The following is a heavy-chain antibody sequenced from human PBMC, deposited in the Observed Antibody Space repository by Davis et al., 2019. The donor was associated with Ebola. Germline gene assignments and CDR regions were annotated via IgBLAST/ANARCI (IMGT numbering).Heavy chain of an antibody. Sequence: SETLSLTCAVYGGSFSGYYWSWIRQPPGKGLEWIGEINHSGSTNYNPSLKSRVTISVDTSKNQFSLKLSSVTAADTVVYYCARMKVLLWFGTLDYWGQGTLVTVSS. J-gene: IGHJ4*02. CDR3: ARMKVLLWFGTLDY. D-gene: IGHD3-10*01. V-gene: IGHV4-34*01. CDR2: INHSGST. CDR1: GGSFSGYY.